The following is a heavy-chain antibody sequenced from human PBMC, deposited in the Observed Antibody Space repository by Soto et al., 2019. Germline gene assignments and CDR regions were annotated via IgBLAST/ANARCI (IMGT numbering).Heavy chain of an antibody. CDR3: AREGQQKAQEEYYQFNGMDV. CDR1: GYNFTRFG. J-gene: IGHJ6*02. Sequence: QFQLVQSGAEVKKPGASVRVSCKASGYNFTRFGITWVRQAPGQGLEWMGWMGAHSGHRRQAPRFQGRLTMTTDASLSTAYIDLRSLRSDDTALYYGAREGQQKAQEEYYQFNGMDVWGQGTMVIVSS. V-gene: IGHV1-18*01. CDR2: MGAHSGHR. D-gene: IGHD6-13*01.